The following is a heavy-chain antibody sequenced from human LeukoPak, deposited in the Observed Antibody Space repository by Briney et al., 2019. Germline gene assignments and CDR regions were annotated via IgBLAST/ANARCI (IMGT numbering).Heavy chain of an antibody. V-gene: IGHV4-34*01. CDR3: AVGDSYVLPYIDY. J-gene: IGHJ4*02. CDR1: GGSFSGYY. Sequence: SETLSLTCAVYGGSFSGYYWSWIRQPPGKGLEWIGEINHSGSTNYNPSLKSRVTKSVEPPKNQFPLKLSSVTAADTAVYYYAVGDSYVLPYIDYWGQGTLVTVSS. D-gene: IGHD5-18*01. CDR2: INHSGST.